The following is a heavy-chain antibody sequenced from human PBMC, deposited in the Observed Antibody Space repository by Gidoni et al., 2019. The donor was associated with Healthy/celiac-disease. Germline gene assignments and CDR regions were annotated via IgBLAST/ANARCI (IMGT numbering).Heavy chain of an antibody. CDR2: RSYDGSNK. Sequence: QVQLVESGGGVVQPGRSLSLSCAASGFTFSSYAMHWVRQAPGKGLEWVAVRSYDGSNKYYADSVKGRFTISRDNSKNTLYLQMNSLRAEDTAVYYCARDLLSGYANPYYFDYWGQGTLVTVSS. CDR3: ARDLLSGYANPYYFDY. V-gene: IGHV3-30-3*01. J-gene: IGHJ4*02. D-gene: IGHD5-12*01. CDR1: GFTFSSYA.